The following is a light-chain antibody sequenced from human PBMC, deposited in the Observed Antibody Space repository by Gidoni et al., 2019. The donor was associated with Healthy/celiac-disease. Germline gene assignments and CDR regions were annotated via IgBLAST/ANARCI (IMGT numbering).Light chain of an antibody. CDR1: KLGDKY. Sequence: SYVLTQPPSASVSPGQTASITCSGDKLGDKYACWYQQKPGQSPVLVIYQDSKRPSGTPERFSGSNSGNTATLTISGTQAMDEADYYCQAWDSSSVVFGGGTKLTVL. V-gene: IGLV3-1*01. J-gene: IGLJ2*01. CDR2: QDS. CDR3: QAWDSSSVV.